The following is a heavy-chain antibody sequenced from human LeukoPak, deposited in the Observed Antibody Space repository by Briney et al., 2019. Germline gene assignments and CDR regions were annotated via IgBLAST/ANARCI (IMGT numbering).Heavy chain of an antibody. J-gene: IGHJ4*02. CDR3: ARDGIDYYDSSGYYYLDY. CDR2: ISAYNGNT. CDR1: GGTFSSYA. V-gene: IGHV1-18*01. Sequence: ASVKVSCKASGGTFSSYAISWVRQAPGQGLEWMGWISAYNGNTNYAQKLQGRVTMTTDTSTSTAYMELRSLRSDDTAVYYCARDGIDYYDSSGYYYLDYWGQGTLVTVSS. D-gene: IGHD3-22*01.